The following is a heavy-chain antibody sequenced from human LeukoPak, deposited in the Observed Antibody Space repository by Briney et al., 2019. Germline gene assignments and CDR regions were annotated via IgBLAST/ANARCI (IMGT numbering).Heavy chain of an antibody. CDR3: ARSGGYSSSWSL. Sequence: PSETLSLTCTVSVGSISTYYWNWIRQPPGKGVEGVGYIYYSRSTNYNPSLKSRVTISVDTSKNHFSLKLNSVTAADTAVYYCARSGGYSSSWSLWGQGTLVTVSS. D-gene: IGHD6-13*01. V-gene: IGHV4-59*01. CDR2: IYYSRST. J-gene: IGHJ4*02. CDR1: VGSISTYY.